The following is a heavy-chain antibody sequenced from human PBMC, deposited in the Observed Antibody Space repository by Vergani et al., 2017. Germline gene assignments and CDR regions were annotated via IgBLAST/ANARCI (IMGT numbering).Heavy chain of an antibody. CDR1: GYTFTSYY. Sequence: QVQLVQSGAEVKKPGASVKVSCKASGYTFTSYYMHWVRQAPGQGLEWMGIINPSGGSTSYAQKFQGRVTMTRDTSTSTVYMELSSLRSEDTAVYYCAKDTPDILTGLNWFDPWGQGTLVTVSS. D-gene: IGHD3-9*01. CDR2: INPSGGST. CDR3: AKDTPDILTGLNWFDP. V-gene: IGHV1-46*01. J-gene: IGHJ5*02.